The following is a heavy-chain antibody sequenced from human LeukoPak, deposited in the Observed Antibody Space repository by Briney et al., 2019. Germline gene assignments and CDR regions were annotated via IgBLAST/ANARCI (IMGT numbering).Heavy chain of an antibody. V-gene: IGHV1-69*04. CDR1: GGNFNNYV. J-gene: IGHJ3*01. CDR3: ATGPRYSSSWSDDAFDV. Sequence: VASVKVSCKASGGNFNNYVINWVRQAPREGLQWMGRIIPNVGIANYAQNFQGRISITADKTTNTAYMELSGLRPDDKAVYYCATGPRYSSSWSDDAFDVWGQGTTVTVSS. D-gene: IGHD6-13*01. CDR2: IIPNVGIA.